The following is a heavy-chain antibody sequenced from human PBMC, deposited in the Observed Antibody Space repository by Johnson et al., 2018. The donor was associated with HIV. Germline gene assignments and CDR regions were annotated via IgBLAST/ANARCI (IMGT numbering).Heavy chain of an antibody. J-gene: IGHJ3*02. CDR1: GFTFNSYA. D-gene: IGHD1-7*01. CDR2: ISGSGDST. Sequence: VQLVESGGGLVQPGGSLRLSCAASGFTFNSYAMNWVRQAPGKGLEWVSGISGSGDSTYYADSVKGRFTISRDNSKNTLYLQMNSLRIEDTAVYYCARPCTWNFYDAFDIWGQGTMVTVSS. V-gene: IGHV3-23*04. CDR3: ARPCTWNFYDAFDI.